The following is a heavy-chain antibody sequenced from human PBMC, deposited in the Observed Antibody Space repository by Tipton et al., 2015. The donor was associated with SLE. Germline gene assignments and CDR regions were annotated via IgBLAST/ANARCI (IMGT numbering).Heavy chain of an antibody. CDR1: GFTFSTYG. V-gene: IGHV3-48*01. CDR2: ISSSSSTI. CDR3: ARVYFGVVVDY. D-gene: IGHD3-3*01. J-gene: IGHJ4*02. Sequence: SLRLSCAASGFTFSTYGMNWVRQAPGKGLEWVSYISSSSSTIYYADSVKGRFTISRDNAKNSLYLQMNSLRAEDTAVYYCARVYFGVVVDYWGQGTLVTVSS.